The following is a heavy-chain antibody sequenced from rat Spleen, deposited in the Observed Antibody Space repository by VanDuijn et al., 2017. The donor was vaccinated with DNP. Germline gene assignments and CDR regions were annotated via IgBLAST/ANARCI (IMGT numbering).Heavy chain of an antibody. V-gene: IGHV5-58*01. CDR3: AQEGLGLSFAY. Sequence: EVQLVESGGALVQPGRSLKLSCAASGFTFSNYGMAWVRQAPGKGLEWVSSINTDGGNTYYPDSVKGRFTISRDNAENTVYLQLNSLRSEDTATYYCAQEGLGLSFAYWGQGALVTVSS. CDR1: GFTFSNYG. CDR2: INTDGGNT. J-gene: IGHJ3*01.